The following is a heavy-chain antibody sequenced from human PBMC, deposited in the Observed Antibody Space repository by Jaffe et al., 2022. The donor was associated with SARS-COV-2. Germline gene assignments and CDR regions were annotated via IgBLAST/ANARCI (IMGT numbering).Heavy chain of an antibody. J-gene: IGHJ2*01. CDR1: GGSISSGDYY. CDR3: ARYQWIQLWLRNWYFDL. CDR2: IYYSGST. V-gene: IGHV4-30-4*01. Sequence: QVQLQESGPGLVKPSQTLSLTCTVSGGSISSGDYYWSWIRQPPGKGLEWIGYIYYSGSTYYNPSLKSRVTISVDTSKNQFSLKLSSVTAADTAVYYCARYQWIQLWLRNWYFDLWGRGTLVTVSS. D-gene: IGHD5-18*01.